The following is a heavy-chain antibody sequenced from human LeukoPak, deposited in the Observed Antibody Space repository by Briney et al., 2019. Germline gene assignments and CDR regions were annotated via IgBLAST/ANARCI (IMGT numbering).Heavy chain of an antibody. CDR2: IYSSGST. Sequence: SETLSLTCTVSGGSISSYYWSWIRQPAGKGLEWIGRIYSSGSTNYNPSLTSRVTMSVATSKNQFSLKLSSVTAADTAVYYCARGQYHLLYWYFDLWGRGTLVTVSS. CDR1: GGSISSYY. D-gene: IGHD2-2*01. CDR3: ARGQYHLLYWYFDL. V-gene: IGHV4-4*07. J-gene: IGHJ2*01.